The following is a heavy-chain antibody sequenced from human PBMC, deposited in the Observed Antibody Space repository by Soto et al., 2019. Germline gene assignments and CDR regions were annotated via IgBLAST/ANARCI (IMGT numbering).Heavy chain of an antibody. Sequence: QVQLVESGGGVVQPGTSLGLSCEASGLSFRNYGMHWARQAPGKGLEWVAITWHDESQKYYADSVNGRFTVSRDNSRNTLYLQMTSLRVEDTAVYYCVKDGPNWARDFDFWGQGTPVFASS. V-gene: IGHV3-33*06. CDR3: VKDGPNWARDFDF. D-gene: IGHD7-27*01. CDR1: GLSFRNYG. J-gene: IGHJ4*02. CDR2: TWHDESQK.